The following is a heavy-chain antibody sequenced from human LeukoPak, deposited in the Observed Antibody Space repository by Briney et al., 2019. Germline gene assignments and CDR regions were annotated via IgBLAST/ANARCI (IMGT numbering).Heavy chain of an antibody. CDR1: GGSISSSSYY. J-gene: IGHJ3*02. CDR2: IYYSGST. V-gene: IGHV4-39*01. Sequence: PSETLSLTCTVSGGSISSSSYYWGWIRQPPGKGLEWIGSIYYSGSTYYNPSLKSRVTISVDTSKNQFSLKLSSVTAADTAVYYPVVIIPGDAFDIWGQGTMVTVSS. CDR3: VVIIPGDAFDI. D-gene: IGHD3-3*01.